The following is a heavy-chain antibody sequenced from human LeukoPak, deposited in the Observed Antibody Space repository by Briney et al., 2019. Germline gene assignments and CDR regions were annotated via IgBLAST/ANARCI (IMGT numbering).Heavy chain of an antibody. CDR3: ARGTYSSGWYIGY. D-gene: IGHD6-19*01. J-gene: IGHJ4*02. CDR2: ISGRGGDT. V-gene: IGHV3-23*01. Sequence: GGTLRLSCAASGFTFSSYGMSWVRQAPGKGREWISAISGRGGDTYFADSVKGRFTISRDNSKNTLYLQMNSLRAEDTAVYYCARGTYSSGWYIGYWGQGTLVTVSS. CDR1: GFTFSSYG.